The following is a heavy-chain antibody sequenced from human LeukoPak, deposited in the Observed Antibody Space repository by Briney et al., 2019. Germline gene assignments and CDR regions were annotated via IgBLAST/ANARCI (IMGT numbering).Heavy chain of an antibody. CDR1: AFTVSSKC. Sequence: PGGSLTLSCAASAFTVSSKCRSWFRQAPGKGLEWVSVIYRGGSTYYADSVKGRFTISRDNSKNTLYLQMNSLRAEDTALYYCARCLFTSERVGLTYYLGQGTLVTVSS. D-gene: IGHD3-16*01. CDR2: IYRGGST. CDR3: ARCLFTSERVGLTYY. V-gene: IGHV3-53*01. J-gene: IGHJ4*02.